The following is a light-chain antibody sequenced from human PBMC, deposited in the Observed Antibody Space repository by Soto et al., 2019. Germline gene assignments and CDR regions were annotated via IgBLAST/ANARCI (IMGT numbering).Light chain of an antibody. J-gene: IGLJ3*02. CDR3: SSYTSSNTWV. V-gene: IGLV2-14*01. Sequence: QSALTQPASVSGSPGQSIAISCTGTNGDIGGYNYVSWYQQHPGKAPKLLIYDVSNRPSGVSNRFSGSKSGNMASLTISGLQAEDEADYYCSSYTSSNTWVFGGRTQLTVL. CDR1: NGDIGGYNY. CDR2: DVS.